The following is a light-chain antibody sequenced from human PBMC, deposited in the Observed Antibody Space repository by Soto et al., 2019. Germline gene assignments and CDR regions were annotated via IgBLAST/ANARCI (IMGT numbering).Light chain of an antibody. J-gene: IGKJ1*01. CDR2: DAS. CDR3: QQYDNLPPTWT. CDR1: QDIATY. Sequence: DIRMTQSPSSLSASVGNRVTITCQASQDIATYLNWYQQKPGKAPNLLIYDASNLETGVPSRFSGGGSGTHFTFTISNLQPEDIATYXCQQYDNLPPTWTFGQGTKVEIE. V-gene: IGKV1-33*01.